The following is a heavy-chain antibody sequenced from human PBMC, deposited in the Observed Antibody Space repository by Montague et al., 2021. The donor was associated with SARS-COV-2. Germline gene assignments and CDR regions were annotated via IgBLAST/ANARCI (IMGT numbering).Heavy chain of an antibody. CDR3: ARQEYYYDSSGYGRMDWFDP. CDR2: IYYSGST. Sequence: SETLSLTCTVPGCSISSSSCYWSCLRPPPGKVLEWIGCIYYSGSTYYNPSLKSRVTISVDTSKNQFSLKLSSVTAADTAVYYCARQEYYYDSSGYGRMDWFDPWGQGTLVTVSS. D-gene: IGHD3-22*01. J-gene: IGHJ5*02. CDR1: GCSISSSSCY. V-gene: IGHV4-39*01.